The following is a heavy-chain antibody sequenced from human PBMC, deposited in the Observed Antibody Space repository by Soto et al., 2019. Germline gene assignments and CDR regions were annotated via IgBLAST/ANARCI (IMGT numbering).Heavy chain of an antibody. Sequence: SETLSLTCTVSGASISGFYWSWIRKSAGKGLEWIGRIYATGTTDYNPSLKSRVMMSVDTSKKQFSLKLRSVTAADTAVYYCVRDGTKTLRDWFDPWGQGSSVTVSS. V-gene: IGHV4-4*07. D-gene: IGHD1-1*01. CDR2: IYATGTT. J-gene: IGHJ5*02. CDR1: GASISGFY. CDR3: VRDGTKTLRDWFDP.